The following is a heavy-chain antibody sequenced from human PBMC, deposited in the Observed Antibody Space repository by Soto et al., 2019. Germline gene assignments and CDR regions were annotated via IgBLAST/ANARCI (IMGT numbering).Heavy chain of an antibody. D-gene: IGHD6-6*01. J-gene: IGHJ6*02. Sequence: SETLSLTCTVSGGSISSSSYYWGWIRQPPGKGLEWIGSIYYSGSTYYNPSLKSRVTISVDTSKNQFSLKLSSVTAADTAVYCCARHLGVTAYSSSSFVDYGMDVWGQGTTVTVSS. CDR1: GGSISSSSYY. CDR2: IYYSGST. CDR3: ARHLGVTAYSSSSFVDYGMDV. V-gene: IGHV4-39*01.